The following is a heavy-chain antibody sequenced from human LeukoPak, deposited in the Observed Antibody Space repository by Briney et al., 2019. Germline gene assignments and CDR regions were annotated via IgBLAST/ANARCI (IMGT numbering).Heavy chain of an antibody. Sequence: PGGSLRLSCAASGFTFSSYSMNWVRQAPGKGLEWVSSISSSSSYIYYADSVKGRFTISRDNAKNSLYLQMNSLRAEDTAVYYCAREGLYYDILTGYRSFDYWGQGTLATVSS. J-gene: IGHJ4*02. D-gene: IGHD3-9*01. CDR3: AREGLYYDILTGYRSFDY. CDR1: GFTFSSYS. V-gene: IGHV3-21*01. CDR2: ISSSSSYI.